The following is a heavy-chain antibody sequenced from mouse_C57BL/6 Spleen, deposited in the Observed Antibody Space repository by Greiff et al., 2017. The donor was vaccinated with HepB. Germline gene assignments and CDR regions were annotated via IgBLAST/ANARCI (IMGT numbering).Heavy chain of an antibody. V-gene: IGHV1-64*01. CDR3: AIWNYYSNPYYYAIDY. J-gene: IGHJ4*01. CDR2: IHTNSGST. Sequence: QVQLQQPGAELVKPGASVKLSCKASGYTFTSYWMHWVKQRPGQGLEWIGMIHTNSGSTNYNEKFKSKATLTVDKSSSTAYMQLSSLTSEDSAVYYCAIWNYYSNPYYYAIDYWGQGTSVTVSS. D-gene: IGHD2-5*01. CDR1: GYTFTSYW.